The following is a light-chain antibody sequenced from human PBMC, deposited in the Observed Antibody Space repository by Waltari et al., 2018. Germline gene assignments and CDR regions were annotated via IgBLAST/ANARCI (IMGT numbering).Light chain of an antibody. V-gene: IGLV2-23*02. CDR2: DVN. CDR1: NNAIEHSIL. Sequence: QSALTQPASVSGSPGQSRTLSCTVTNNAIEHSILVSCYQQHPSKAPKPIIYDVNWRPSGVSDRLSGSKSGNTASLTIAGLQAEDEADYHCSANASDMTFFGGGTKVTVL. J-gene: IGLJ2*01. CDR3: SANASDMTF.